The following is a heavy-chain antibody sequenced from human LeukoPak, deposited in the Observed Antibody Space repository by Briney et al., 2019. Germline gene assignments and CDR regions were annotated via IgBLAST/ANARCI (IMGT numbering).Heavy chain of an antibody. CDR1: GGSFSGYY. V-gene: IGHV4-34*01. D-gene: IGHD2/OR15-2a*01. J-gene: IGHJ4*02. CDR3: ARGNISPYYFDY. CDR2: INHSGST. Sequence: ASETLSLTCAVYGGSFSGYYWSWIRQPPGKGLEWIGEINHSGSTNYNPSLKSRVTISVDTSKNQFSLKLSSVTAADTAVYYCARGNISPYYFDYWGQGTLVTVSS.